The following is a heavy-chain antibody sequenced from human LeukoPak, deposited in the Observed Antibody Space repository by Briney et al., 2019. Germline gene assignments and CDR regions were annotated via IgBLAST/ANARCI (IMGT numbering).Heavy chain of an antibody. V-gene: IGHV3-30-3*01. Sequence: GGSLRLSCAASGFTLSSYAMHWVRQAPGKGLEWVAVISYDGSNKYYADSVKGRFTISRDNSKNTLYLQMNSLRAEDTAVYYCARDAMPVVVPAAIAYYYYYGMDVWGQGTTVTVSS. J-gene: IGHJ6*02. CDR1: GFTLSSYA. CDR2: ISYDGSNK. D-gene: IGHD2-2*01. CDR3: ARDAMPVVVPAAIAYYYYYGMDV.